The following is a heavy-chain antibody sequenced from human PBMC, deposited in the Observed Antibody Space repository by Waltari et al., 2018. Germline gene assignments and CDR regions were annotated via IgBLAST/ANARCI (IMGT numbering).Heavy chain of an antibody. CDR2: INIDGTTT. V-gene: IGHV3-74*01. CDR3: TRDVPHSNFDP. D-gene: IGHD6-13*01. Sequence: EVQLVESGGGLVQPGGSLRLSCVGSGFTFSGHWMHWVRQAPGKGLVWVPHINIDGTTTTYADSVKGRFTISRDNAKNTLYLQMNSLRVDDTAVYYCTRDVPHSNFDPWGQGTLVTVSS. CDR1: GFTFSGHW. J-gene: IGHJ5*02.